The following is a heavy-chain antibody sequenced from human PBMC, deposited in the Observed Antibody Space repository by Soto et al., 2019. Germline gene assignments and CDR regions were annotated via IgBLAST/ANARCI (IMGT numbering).Heavy chain of an antibody. J-gene: IGHJ5*02. D-gene: IGHD2-8*01. CDR3: ASDRGMAWFDP. Sequence: ALRLSCAASGFTFSIYGIHWVRQAPGKGLEWVVTISNDGSKTSYADSVKGRFTSSRDNSKNTLYLQMNNLRAEDTATYYCASDRGMAWFDPWGQGTLVTVSS. CDR2: ISNDGSKT. CDR1: GFTFSIYG. V-gene: IGHV3-30*03.